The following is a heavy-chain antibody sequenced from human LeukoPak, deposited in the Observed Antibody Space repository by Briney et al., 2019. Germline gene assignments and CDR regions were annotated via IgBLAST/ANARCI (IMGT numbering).Heavy chain of an antibody. V-gene: IGHV3-74*01. J-gene: IGHJ4*02. CDR2: INTDGIST. Sequence: GGSLRLSCAASGFTFSSYGMHWVRQAPGKGLVWVSRINTDGISTIYADSVKGRFTISRDNAKNTLYLQMNSLRAEDTSVYYCTRGYAGIDYWGRGTLVTVSS. CDR3: TRGYAGIDY. D-gene: IGHD5-12*01. CDR1: GFTFSSYG.